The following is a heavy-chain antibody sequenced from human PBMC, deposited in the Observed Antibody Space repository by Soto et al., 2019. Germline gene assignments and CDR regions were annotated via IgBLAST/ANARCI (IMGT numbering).Heavy chain of an antibody. V-gene: IGHV3-23*01. D-gene: IGHD2-21*02. CDR1: GFTFNSYA. J-gene: IGHJ1*01. Sequence: EVQLLESGGGLVQPGGSLRPSCAASGFTFNSYAMSWVRQAPGKGLEWVSGISGSGGRTYYADSVKGRFTISRDNSKNTQYLQMNSLRAEDTAVYYCAKDPICGGNFIEYFQHWGQGTLVTVSS. CDR2: ISGSGGRT. CDR3: AKDPICGGNFIEYFQH.